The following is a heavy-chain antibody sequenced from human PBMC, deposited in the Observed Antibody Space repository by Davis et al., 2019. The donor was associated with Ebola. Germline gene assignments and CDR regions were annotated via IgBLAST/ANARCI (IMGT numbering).Heavy chain of an antibody. Sequence: MPSETLSLTCAVYGGSFSAYYWSWIRQPPGKGLEWIGEINHSGSTNYNPSLKSRVTLSVDTSKNQFSLKLSSVTAADTAVYYCARGSGSWYYYNILFWGQGTTVTVSS. CDR2: INHSGST. CDR1: GGSFSAYY. CDR3: ARGSGSWYYYNILF. D-gene: IGHD6-13*01. V-gene: IGHV4-34*01. J-gene: IGHJ6*02.